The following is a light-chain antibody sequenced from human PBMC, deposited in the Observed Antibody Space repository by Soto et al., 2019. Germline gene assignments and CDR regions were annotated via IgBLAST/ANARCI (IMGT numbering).Light chain of an antibody. J-gene: IGLJ3*02. CDR1: SSDIGRYDY. V-gene: IGLV2-14*03. CDR2: CVI. CDR3: GSYTSATTWV. Sequence: QSVLTQPASVSGSPGQSITISCTGSSSDIGRYDYVSWYQQLPGKAPKLIIYCVINRPSGISDRFSGSKSGNSASLSISGLQPEDEASYFCGSYTSATTWVFGGGTKLTVL.